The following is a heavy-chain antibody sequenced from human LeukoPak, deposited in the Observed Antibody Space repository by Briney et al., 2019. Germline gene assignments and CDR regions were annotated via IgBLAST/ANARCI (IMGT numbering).Heavy chain of an antibody. D-gene: IGHD6-13*01. CDR3: ARDISSWYVGDFDY. CDR2: IYHSGST. CDR1: GYSISSGYY. V-gene: IGHV4-38-2*02. Sequence: PSETLSLTCTVSGYSISSGYYWGWIRQPPGKGLAWIGSIYHSGSTYYNPSLKSRVTISVDTSKNQFSLKLSSVTAADTAVYYCARDISSWYVGDFDYWGQGTLVTVSS. J-gene: IGHJ4*02.